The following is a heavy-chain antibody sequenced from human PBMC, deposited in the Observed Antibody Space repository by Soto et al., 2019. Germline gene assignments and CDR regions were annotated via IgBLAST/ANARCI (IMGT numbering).Heavy chain of an antibody. D-gene: IGHD3-22*01. V-gene: IGHV3-23*01. CDR1: GFTFSSYA. CDR2: ISGSGGST. Sequence: SLRLSCAASGFTFSSYAMSWVRQAPGKGLEWVSAISGSGGSTYYADSVKGRFTVSRDNSKNTLYLQMNSLRAEDTAVYYCAKPYYYDSSGYYLSWGQGTLVTVSS. CDR3: AKPYYYDSSGYYLS. J-gene: IGHJ5*02.